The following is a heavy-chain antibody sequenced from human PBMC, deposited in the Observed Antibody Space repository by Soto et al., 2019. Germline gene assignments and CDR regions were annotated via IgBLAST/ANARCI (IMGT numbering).Heavy chain of an antibody. CDR1: GYSFTSYW. CDR2: IDPSDSYT. D-gene: IGHD6-19*01. CDR3: ARHVTEAVAGPYGMDV. V-gene: IGHV5-10-1*01. J-gene: IGHJ6*02. Sequence: PGEFLKISCKGSGYSFTSYWISWVRQMPGKGQEWMGRIDPSDSYTNYSPSFQGHVTISADKSSSTAYLQWSSLKASDTAMYYCARHVTEAVAGPYGMDVWGQGTTVTVSS.